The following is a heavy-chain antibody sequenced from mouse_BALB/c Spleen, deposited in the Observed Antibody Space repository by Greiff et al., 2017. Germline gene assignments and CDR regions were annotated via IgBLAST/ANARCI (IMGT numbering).Heavy chain of an antibody. V-gene: IGHV14-4*02. Sequence: EVQLQQSGAELVRSGASVKLSCTASGFNIKDYYMHWVKQRPEQGLEWIGWIDPENGDTEYAPKFQGKATMTADTSSNTAYLQLSSLTSEDTAVYYCSDDHYAMDYWGQGTSVTVSS. J-gene: IGHJ4*01. CDR1: GFNIKDYY. CDR3: SDDHYAMDY. CDR2: IDPENGDT.